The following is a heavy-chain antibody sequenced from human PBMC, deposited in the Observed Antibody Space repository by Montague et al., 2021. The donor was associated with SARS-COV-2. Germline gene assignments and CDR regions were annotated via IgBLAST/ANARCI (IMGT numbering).Heavy chain of an antibody. CDR2: IYYSGST. CDR1: GGSISNYY. D-gene: IGHD3-22*01. CDR3: ARGGGYYNYGLGV. J-gene: IGHJ6*02. V-gene: IGHV4-59*01. Sequence: SETLSLTCTVSGGSISNYYWSWIRQPPGRGLEWIGYIYYSGSTDXSPSLKSRVTIFLDTSKNQFSLKVTSVTAADTAVYYCARGGGYYNYGLGVWGPGTTVTVSS.